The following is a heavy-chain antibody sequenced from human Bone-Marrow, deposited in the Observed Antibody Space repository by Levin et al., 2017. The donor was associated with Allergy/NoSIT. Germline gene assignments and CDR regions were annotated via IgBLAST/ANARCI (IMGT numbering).Heavy chain of an antibody. CDR3: ARGYSGSYGRFDP. CDR1: GGSISSYY. D-gene: IGHD3-10*01. J-gene: IGHJ5*02. CDR2: VYYSGNT. Sequence: PSETLSLTCSVSGGSISSYYWSWIRQPPGKGLEWIGYVYYSGNTNYNPSLKSRVTISVDTSKNQFSLKLSSVTAADTAFYYCARGYSGSYGRFDPWGQGTLVTVSS. V-gene: IGHV4-59*01.